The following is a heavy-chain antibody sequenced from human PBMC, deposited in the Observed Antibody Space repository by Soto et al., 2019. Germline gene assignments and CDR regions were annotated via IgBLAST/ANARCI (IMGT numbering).Heavy chain of an antibody. D-gene: IGHD1-1*01. CDR3: ARDLTISSTDGPLDP. CDR2: IHYTGST. Sequence: SETLSLTCTVSGGSMSRYYWTWIRQPPGKGLEWIGNIHYTGSTNYNPSLRSRVTILLGTSTSQFSLKVSSVTAADTAVYYCARDLTISSTDGPLDPWGHGTLVTVYS. J-gene: IGHJ5*02. V-gene: IGHV4-59*01. CDR1: GGSMSRYY.